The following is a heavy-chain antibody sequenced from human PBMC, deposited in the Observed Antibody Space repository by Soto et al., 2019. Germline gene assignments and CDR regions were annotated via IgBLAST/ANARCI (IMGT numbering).Heavy chain of an antibody. CDR2: ISLNGDI. CDR3: ATREPRTGGPV. D-gene: IGHD2-8*02. V-gene: IGHV4-4*02. Sequence: QVQLQESGPGLVESSGTLSLTCAVYGGSITSGHWWTWVRQSPGKGLEWIGEISLNGDINYSPSLQSRVTVSMDLSRNHLSLRLPSVTAAYAAVYYCATREPRTGGPVWGPGTVVTVSS. CDR1: GGSITSGHW. J-gene: IGHJ4*03.